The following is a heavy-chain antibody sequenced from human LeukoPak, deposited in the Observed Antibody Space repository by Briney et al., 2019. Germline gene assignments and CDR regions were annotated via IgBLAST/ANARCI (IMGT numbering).Heavy chain of an antibody. D-gene: IGHD6-13*01. Sequence: ASVKVSCKASGYTFTGYYMHWVRQAPGQGLEWMGWINPNSGGTNYAQKFQGRVTMTRDTSISTAYMELSRLRSDDTAVYYCARDQGSSFLYYYGMDVWGQGTTVTVSS. V-gene: IGHV1-2*02. J-gene: IGHJ6*02. CDR2: INPNSGGT. CDR1: GYTFTGYY. CDR3: ARDQGSSFLYYYGMDV.